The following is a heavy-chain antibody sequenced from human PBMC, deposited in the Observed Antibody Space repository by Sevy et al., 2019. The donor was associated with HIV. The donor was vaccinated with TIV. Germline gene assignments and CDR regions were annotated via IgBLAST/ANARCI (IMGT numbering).Heavy chain of an antibody. D-gene: IGHD5-12*01. CDR1: GFTFTSYG. Sequence: GGSLRLSCAASGFTFTSYGIHWVRQAPGKGLECVAKISFDEKYKYYAETVKGRLTISRDIAKNTDFLEMNSLRPDDTGVYYCAKVLGFGSGYDYAFDFWGQGTMVTVSS. CDR2: ISFDEKYK. CDR3: AKVLGFGSGYDYAFDF. J-gene: IGHJ3*01. V-gene: IGHV3-30*02.